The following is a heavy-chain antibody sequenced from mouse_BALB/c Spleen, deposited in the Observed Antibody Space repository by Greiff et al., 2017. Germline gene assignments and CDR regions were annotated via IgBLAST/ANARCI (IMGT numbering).Heavy chain of an antibody. J-gene: IGHJ4*01. CDR1: GFTFSSFG. D-gene: IGHD1-1*01. V-gene: IGHV5-17*02. Sequence: EVMLVESGGGLVQPGGSRKLSCAASGFTFSSFGMHWVRQAPEKGLEWVAYISSGSSTIYYADTVKGRFTISRDNPKNTLFLQMTSLRSEDTAMYYCARSLLLRYYYAMDYWGQGTSVTVSS. CDR3: ARSLLLRYYYAMDY. CDR2: ISSGSSTI.